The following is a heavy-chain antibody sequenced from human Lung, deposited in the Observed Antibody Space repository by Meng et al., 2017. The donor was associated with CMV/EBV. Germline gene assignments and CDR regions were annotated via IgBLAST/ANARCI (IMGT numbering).Heavy chain of an antibody. Sequence: TGYTFTGYYMHWVRQAPGQGLEWMGWINPNSGGTNYAQKFQGRVTMTRDTSISTAYMELSRLRSDDTAVYYCARRYSSGYSNWFDPWGQGTLVTVSS. CDR2: INPNSGGT. D-gene: IGHD3-22*01. J-gene: IGHJ5*02. CDR1: GYTFTGYY. CDR3: ARRYSSGYSNWFDP. V-gene: IGHV1-2*02.